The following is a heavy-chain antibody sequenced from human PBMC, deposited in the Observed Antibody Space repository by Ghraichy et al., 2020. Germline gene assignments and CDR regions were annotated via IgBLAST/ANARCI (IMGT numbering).Heavy chain of an antibody. V-gene: IGHV4-39*07. CDR1: GGSISSTSYY. Sequence: SETLTLTCSVSGGSISSTSYYWGWIRQPPGKGLEWIATIYHNGKTYYNPSLKIRLTMSVDTSKNQFSLKLYSVTAADTAVYYCARDRPKRVSGTIGTFDIWGQGTMVIVSP. D-gene: IGHD6-19*01. CDR2: IYHNGKT. CDR3: ARDRPKRVSGTIGTFDI. J-gene: IGHJ3*02.